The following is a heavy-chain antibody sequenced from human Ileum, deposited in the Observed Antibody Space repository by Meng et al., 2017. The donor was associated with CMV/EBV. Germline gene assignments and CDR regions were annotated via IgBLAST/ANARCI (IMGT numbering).Heavy chain of an antibody. Sequence: LPCTVAGGSISSGNYFWSWIRQPPGKGLEWIGYIYYSGTTSYNPSLKSRVTISIDTSNNELSLKLNSVTVADTAVYYCARGWGWFDPWGQGTLVTVSS. CDR3: ARGWGWFDP. J-gene: IGHJ5*02. CDR2: IYYSGTT. D-gene: IGHD3-16*01. V-gene: IGHV4-61*01. CDR1: GGSISSGNYF.